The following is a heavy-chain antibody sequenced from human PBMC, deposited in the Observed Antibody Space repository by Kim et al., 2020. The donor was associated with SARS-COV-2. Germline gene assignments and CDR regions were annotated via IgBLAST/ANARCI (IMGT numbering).Heavy chain of an antibody. V-gene: IGHV3-48*03. CDR2: ISSSGSTI. Sequence: GGSLRLSCAASGFTFSSYEMNWVRQAPGKGLEWVSYISSSGSTIYYADSVKGRFTISRDNAKNSLYLQMNSLRAEDTAVYYCARGGSYDYVWGSSDGYGMDVWGQGTTVTVS. D-gene: IGHD3-16*01. J-gene: IGHJ6*02. CDR1: GFTFSSYE. CDR3: ARGGSYDYVWGSSDGYGMDV.